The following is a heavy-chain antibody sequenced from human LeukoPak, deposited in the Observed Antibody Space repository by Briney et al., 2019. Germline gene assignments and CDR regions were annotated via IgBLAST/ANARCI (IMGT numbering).Heavy chain of an antibody. CDR1: GFTVSTSY. J-gene: IGHJ6*02. D-gene: IGHD3-22*01. V-gene: IGHV3-53*05. CDR2: IYSGSST. Sequence: GGSLRLSCAASGFTVSTSYMTWVRQAPGKGLEWVSIIYSGSSTSHADSVKGRFSISRDTSKNTLYVQMNNLRAEDTAVYYCVTPQYYYESMGYYYYGMDVWGQGTTVTVSS. CDR3: VTPQYYYESMGYYYYGMDV.